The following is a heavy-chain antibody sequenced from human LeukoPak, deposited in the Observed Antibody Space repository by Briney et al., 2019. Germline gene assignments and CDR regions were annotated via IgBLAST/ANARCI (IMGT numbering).Heavy chain of an antibody. J-gene: IGHJ4*02. Sequence: PSETLSLTCTVSGGSISSNVYYWSWIRQPPGKGLEWIGYIYYSGSTYYSPSLKSRLIMSVDTSKNQFSLKLSFVTAADTALYYCVRGLDSSSYVDSWGQGTLVTVSS. CDR3: VRGLDSSSYVDS. D-gene: IGHD6-13*01. CDR1: GGSISSNVYY. CDR2: IYYSGST. V-gene: IGHV4-30-4*01.